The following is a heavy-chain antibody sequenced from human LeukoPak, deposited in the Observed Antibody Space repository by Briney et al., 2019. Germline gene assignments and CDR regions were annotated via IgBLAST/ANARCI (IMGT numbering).Heavy chain of an antibody. CDR1: GFTFSDHD. CDR2: VSRSGGAQ. V-gene: IGHV3-48*03. J-gene: IGHJ4*02. Sequence: QPGGSLRLSCAASGFTFSDHDINWVRQAPGEGLEWVSYVSRSGGAQYYADSVKGRFIISRDNAKNSVYLQMNSLRAEDTAVYYCATFIDYWGQGTLVTVSS. CDR3: ATFIDY.